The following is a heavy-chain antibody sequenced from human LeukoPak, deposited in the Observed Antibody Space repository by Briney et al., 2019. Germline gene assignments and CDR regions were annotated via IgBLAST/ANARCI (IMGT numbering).Heavy chain of an antibody. V-gene: IGHV3-23*01. CDR2: TGSTGVST. D-gene: IGHD2-2*01. Sequence: PGGSPRLSCAASGFTFSSYAMNWFRQAPGKGLEWVSGTGSTGVSTFYADSVKGRFTVSRDNSKNTLSLQMNSLRADDTALYYCAKDPGVVPAHYFDYWGQGTLVTVSS. J-gene: IGHJ4*02. CDR3: AKDPGVVPAHYFDY. CDR1: GFTFSSYA.